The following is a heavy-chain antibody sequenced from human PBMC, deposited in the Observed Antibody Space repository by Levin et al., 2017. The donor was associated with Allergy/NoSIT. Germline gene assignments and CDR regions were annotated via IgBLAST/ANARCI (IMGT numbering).Heavy chain of an antibody. CDR2: ISSSSSTI. CDR1: GFTFSSYS. V-gene: IGHV3-48*01. Sequence: GGSLRLSCAASGFTFSSYSMNWVRQAPGKGLEWVSYISSSSSTIYYADSVKGRFTISRDNAKNSLYLQMNSLRAEDTAVYYCARPLYNWNDFYFDYWGQGTLVTVSS. J-gene: IGHJ4*02. CDR3: ARPLYNWNDFYFDY. D-gene: IGHD1-1*01.